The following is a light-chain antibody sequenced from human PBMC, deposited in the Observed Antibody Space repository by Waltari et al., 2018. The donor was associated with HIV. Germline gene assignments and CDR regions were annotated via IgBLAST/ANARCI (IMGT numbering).Light chain of an antibody. CDR2: WAS. CDR3: QQTYSIPPT. J-gene: IGKJ4*01. CDR1: QTVFYSSNNKKY. V-gene: IGKV4-1*01. Sequence: DIVMTQSPDSLAVSLGERATIKCKSSQTVFYSSNNKKYLSWYQQKPGQPPKLIIYWASSRQSGVPDRFSGSGSGTDFTLTISNLQAEDVAVYFCQQTYSIPPTFGGGTRVEIK.